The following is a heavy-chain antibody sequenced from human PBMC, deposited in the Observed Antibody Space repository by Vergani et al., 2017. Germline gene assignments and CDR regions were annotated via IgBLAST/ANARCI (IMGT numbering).Heavy chain of an antibody. Sequence: EVQLVESGGGLVQPGGSLRLSCAASGFTFSSYEMNWVRQAPGKGLEWVSYISSSGSTIYYADSVKGRFTISRDNAKNSLYLQMNSLRAEDTAVYYCARGYCSGGSCHDAFDIWGQGTRVTVSS. V-gene: IGHV3-48*03. D-gene: IGHD2-15*01. CDR2: ISSSGSTI. CDR3: ARGYCSGGSCHDAFDI. CDR1: GFTFSSYE. J-gene: IGHJ3*02.